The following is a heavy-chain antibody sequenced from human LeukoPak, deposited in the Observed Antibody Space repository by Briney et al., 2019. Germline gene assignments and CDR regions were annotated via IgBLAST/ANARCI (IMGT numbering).Heavy chain of an antibody. CDR1: GFTFSSYS. CDR2: ISSSSSYI. D-gene: IGHD3-16*02. Sequence: GGTLRLSCAASGFTFSSYSMNWVRQAPGKGLEWVSPISSSSSYIYYADSVKGRFTISRDNAKNSLYLQMNSLRAEDTAVYYCARNLMITFGGVIVPGAFDIWGQGTMVTVSS. CDR3: ARNLMITFGGVIVPGAFDI. V-gene: IGHV3-21*01. J-gene: IGHJ3*02.